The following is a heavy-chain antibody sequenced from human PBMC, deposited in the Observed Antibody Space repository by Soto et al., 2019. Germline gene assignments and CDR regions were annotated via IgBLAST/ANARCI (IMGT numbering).Heavy chain of an antibody. D-gene: IGHD5-12*01. CDR2: IIPIFGTA. V-gene: IGHV1-69*13. Sequence: ASVKVSCKASGSTFSSYAISWVRQAPGQGLEWMGGIIPIFGTANYAQKFQGRVTITADESTSTAYMELSSLRSEDTAVYYCARIRLNRDGYNLFDYWGQGTLVTVSS. CDR1: GSTFSSYA. J-gene: IGHJ4*02. CDR3: ARIRLNRDGYNLFDY.